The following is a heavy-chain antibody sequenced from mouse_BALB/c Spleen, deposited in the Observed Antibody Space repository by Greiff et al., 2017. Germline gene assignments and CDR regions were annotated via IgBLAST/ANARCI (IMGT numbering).Heavy chain of an antibody. J-gene: IGHJ3*01. CDR1: GFTFSSYA. D-gene: IGHD1-3*01. V-gene: IGHV5-6-5*01. Sequence: VQLKESGGGLVKPGGSLKLSCAASGFTFSSYAMSWVRQTPEKRLEWVASISSGGSTYYPDSVKGRFTISRDNARNILYLQMSSLRSEDTAMYYCAKSEYGAWFAYWGQGTLVTVSA. CDR3: AKSEYGAWFAY. CDR2: ISSGGST.